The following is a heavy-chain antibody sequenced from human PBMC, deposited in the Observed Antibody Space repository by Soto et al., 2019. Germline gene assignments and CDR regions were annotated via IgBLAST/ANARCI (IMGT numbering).Heavy chain of an antibody. Sequence: AASVKVSCKASGYTFTSYAMHWVRQAPGQRLEWKGWINAGNGNTKYSQKFKGRVTITRDTSASTAYKELSNLRSEDTALYYCARNGPANILYYYYGMDVWGQGTTVTVSS. CDR1: GYTFTSYA. J-gene: IGHJ6*02. D-gene: IGHD3-9*01. CDR2: INAGNGNT. CDR3: ARNGPANILYYYYGMDV. V-gene: IGHV1-3*01.